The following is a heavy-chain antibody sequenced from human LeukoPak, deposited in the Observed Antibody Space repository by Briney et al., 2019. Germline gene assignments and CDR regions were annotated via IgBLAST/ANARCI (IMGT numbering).Heavy chain of an antibody. J-gene: IGHJ6*02. V-gene: IGHV4-59*01. CDR1: GGSISSYY. CDR2: IYYSGST. D-gene: IGHD3-22*01. CDR3: AREGLRDSRGYYPSLYGMDV. Sequence: SETLSLTCTVSGGSISSYYWSWIRQPPGKGLEWIGYIYYSGSTNYNPSLKSRVTISVDTSKNQFSLKLSSVTAADAAVYYCAREGLRDSRGYYPSLYGMDVWGQGTTVTVSS.